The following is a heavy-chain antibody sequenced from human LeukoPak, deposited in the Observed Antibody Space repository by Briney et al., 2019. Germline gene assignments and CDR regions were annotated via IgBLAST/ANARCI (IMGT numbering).Heavy chain of an antibody. V-gene: IGHV1-58*02. CDR2: IVVGSGNT. Sequence: TSVKVSCKASGFTFTSSAMQWVRQARGQRLEWIGWIVVGSGNTNYAQKFQERATITRDMSTSTAYMELSSLRSEDTAVYYCAAASRGYSYAFDIWGQGTMVTVSS. J-gene: IGHJ3*02. CDR1: GFTFTSSA. CDR3: AAASRGYSYAFDI. D-gene: IGHD5-18*01.